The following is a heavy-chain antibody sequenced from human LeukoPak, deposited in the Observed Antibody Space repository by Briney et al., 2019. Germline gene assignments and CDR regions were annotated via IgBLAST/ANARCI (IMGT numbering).Heavy chain of an antibody. CDR1: GYTFTSYG. J-gene: IGHJ6*02. CDR3: ARVSITMVRGVITPTYGMDV. Sequence: ASVKVSCKASGYTFTSYGISWVRQAPGQGLEWMGRVSAYNGNTNYAQKLQGRVTMTTDTSTSTAYMELRSLRSDDTAVYYCARVSITMVRGVITPTYGMDVWGQGTTVTVSS. CDR2: VSAYNGNT. V-gene: IGHV1-18*01. D-gene: IGHD3-10*01.